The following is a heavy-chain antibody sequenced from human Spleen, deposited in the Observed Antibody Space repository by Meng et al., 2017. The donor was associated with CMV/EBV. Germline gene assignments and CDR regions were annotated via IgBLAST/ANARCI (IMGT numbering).Heavy chain of an antibody. CDR2: IKSKTDGGTT. J-gene: IGHJ4*02. CDR1: FSNAW. D-gene: IGHD3-10*01. CDR3: TARTYYYGSGSYYIDY. V-gene: IGHV3-15*01. Sequence: FSNAWMSWVRQAPGKGLEWVGRIKSKTDGGTTDYAAPVKGRFTISRDDSKNTLYLQMNSLKTEDTAVYYCTARTYYYGSGSYYIDYWGQGTLVTVSS.